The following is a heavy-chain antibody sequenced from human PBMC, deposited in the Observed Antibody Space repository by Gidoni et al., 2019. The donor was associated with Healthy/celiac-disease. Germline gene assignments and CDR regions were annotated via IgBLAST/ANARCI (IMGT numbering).Heavy chain of an antibody. D-gene: IGHD2-2*03. Sequence: EVQLVESGVGLVTPGGSLRLSCAASGFPFSSYSMNWVRQAPGKGLELVSSISSSSSYIYYADSVKGRFTISRDNAKNSLYLQMNSLRAEDTAVYYCARDGIGYDYWGQGTLVTVSS. CDR1: GFPFSSYS. J-gene: IGHJ4*02. CDR2: ISSSSSYI. V-gene: IGHV3-21*01. CDR3: ARDGIGYDY.